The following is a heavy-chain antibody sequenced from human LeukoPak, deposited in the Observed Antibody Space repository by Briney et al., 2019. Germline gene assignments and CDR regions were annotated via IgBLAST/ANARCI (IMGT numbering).Heavy chain of an antibody. D-gene: IGHD3-22*01. CDR3: ARDYYDSSGYYFRELDY. CDR1: GYTFTSYA. V-gene: IGHV1-3*01. Sequence: SVKVSCKASGYTFTSYAMHWVRQAPGQRLEWMGWINAGNGNTKYSQKFQGRVTITRDTSASTAYMELSSLRSEDTAVYYCARDYYDSSGYYFRELDYWGQGTLVTVSS. CDR2: INAGNGNT. J-gene: IGHJ4*02.